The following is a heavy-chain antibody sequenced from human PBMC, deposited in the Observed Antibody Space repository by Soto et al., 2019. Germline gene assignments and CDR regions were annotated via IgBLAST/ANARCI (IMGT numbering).Heavy chain of an antibody. V-gene: IGHV3-21*06. J-gene: IGHJ3*02. CDR1: GFTFSSYS. CDR3: VRGGRGYTRDDVFDI. Sequence: EVQLVESGGGLVKPGGSLRLSCVDSGFTFSSYSMNWVRQAPGKGLEWVSSISSSSSPIFYADSLKGRFTIFRDNAKSSLYLKMNSLIAEDTAVYYCVRGGRGYTRDDVFDIWGQGTMVTVSS. D-gene: IGHD2-2*02. CDR2: ISSSSSPI.